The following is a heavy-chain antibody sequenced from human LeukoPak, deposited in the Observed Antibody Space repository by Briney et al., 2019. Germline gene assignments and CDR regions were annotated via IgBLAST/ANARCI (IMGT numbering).Heavy chain of an antibody. Sequence: GALLILCCASAYTIVSSNYICVGHQAGGKGEGMVTVIYSGGSTYYADSVKGRVTISRDNSKNTLYLQMNSLRAEDTAVYYCASGSPPDYWGQGTLVTVSS. V-gene: IGHV3-53*01. CDR1: YTIVSSNY. J-gene: IGHJ4*02. CDR2: IYSGGST. CDR3: ASGSPPDY.